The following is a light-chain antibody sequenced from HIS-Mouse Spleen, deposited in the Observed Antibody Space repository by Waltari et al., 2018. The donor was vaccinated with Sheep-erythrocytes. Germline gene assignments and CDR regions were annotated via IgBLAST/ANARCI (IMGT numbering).Light chain of an antibody. J-gene: IGLJ2*01. Sequence: LTQPPSVSGSPGQSITISCTGTSSDVGSYNLVSWYQQHPGKAPTLMIYEGSKRPSGVSNRCSGSNSGNKATLTIGGTQAMDEADYYCQAWDSSTAVFGGGTKLTVL. V-gene: IGLV2-14*02. CDR1: SSDVGSYNL. CDR2: EGS. CDR3: QAWDSSTAV.